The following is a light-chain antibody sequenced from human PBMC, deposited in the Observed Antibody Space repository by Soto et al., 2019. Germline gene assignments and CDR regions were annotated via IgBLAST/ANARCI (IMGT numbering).Light chain of an antibody. V-gene: IGKV3-20*01. CDR2: AAS. CDR3: QQFDTAPRT. J-gene: IGKJ1*01. CDR1: QSVSSTY. Sequence: EVVLTQSPGTLSLSPGERATLSCRASQSVSSTYLAWYQQKPGQAPRLLISAASTRATGIPDRFSGSGSGTEFTLTISRLEPEDFAVYYCQQFDTAPRTFGQGTKVEIK.